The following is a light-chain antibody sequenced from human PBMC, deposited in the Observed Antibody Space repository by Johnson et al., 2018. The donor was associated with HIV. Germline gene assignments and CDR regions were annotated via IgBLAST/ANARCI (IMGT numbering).Light chain of an antibody. CDR3: GTWDSSLGAGV. J-gene: IGLJ1*01. CDR2: DNN. V-gene: IGLV1-51*01. CDR1: SSNIGNKY. Sequence: QSVLTQPPSVSAAPGQTVTISCSGSSSNIGNKYVSWYQQLPGTAPKLLIYDNNKRHSGIPDRFSGSKSGTSDTLGITGIQTGDEAHYYCGTWDSSLGAGVFVTGSKVPVL.